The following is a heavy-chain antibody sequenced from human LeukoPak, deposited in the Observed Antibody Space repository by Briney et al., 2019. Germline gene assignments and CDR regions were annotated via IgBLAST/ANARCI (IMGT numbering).Heavy chain of an antibody. V-gene: IGHV2-70*01. CDR1: GFSLSTSGMC. Sequence: SGPTLVNPTQTLTLTCTFSGFSLSTSGMCVSWIRQPPGKALEWLALIDWDDDKYYSTSLKTRLTISKDTSKNQVVLTMTNMDPVDTATYYCASAACHPGPHSSSWYHDAFDIWGQGTMVTVSS. CDR2: IDWDDDK. J-gene: IGHJ3*02. CDR3: ASAACHPGPHSSSWYHDAFDI. D-gene: IGHD6-13*01.